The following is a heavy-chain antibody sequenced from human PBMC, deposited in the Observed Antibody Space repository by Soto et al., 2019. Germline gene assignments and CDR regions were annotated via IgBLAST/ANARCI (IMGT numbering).Heavy chain of an antibody. CDR3: ARLMAKVDY. CDR2: INPSGATT. V-gene: IGHV1-46*01. Sequence: ASVKVSCKASGYTFTSYYVHWVRQAPGQGLEWMGIINPSGATTTYAQNFQGRVAMTRDTSTSTVYMELSSLRSEDTAMYYCARLMAKVDYWGQGTLVTVSS. J-gene: IGHJ4*02. CDR1: GYTFTSYY.